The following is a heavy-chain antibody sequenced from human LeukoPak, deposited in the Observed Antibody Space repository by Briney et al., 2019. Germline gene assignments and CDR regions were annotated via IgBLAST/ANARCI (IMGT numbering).Heavy chain of an antibody. CDR2: INHSGST. V-gene: IGHV4-34*01. CDR3: ARAKYCSSTSCPLSQ. J-gene: IGHJ4*02. D-gene: IGHD2-2*01. Sequence: SETLSLTCAVYGGSFSGYYWSWIRQPPGKGLEWIGEINHSGSTNYNPSLKSRVTISVDTSKNQFSLKLSSVTAADTAVYYCARAKYCSSTSCPLSQWGQGTLVTVSS. CDR1: GGSFSGYY.